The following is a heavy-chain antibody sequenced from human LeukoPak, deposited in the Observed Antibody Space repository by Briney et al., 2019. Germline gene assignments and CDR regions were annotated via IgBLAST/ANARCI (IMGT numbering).Heavy chain of an antibody. J-gene: IGHJ4*02. CDR3: ARIDY. Sequence: SETLSLTCAVYGGSFSGYYWSWIRQPPGKGLEWIGEINHSGSTNYNPSLKSRVTISVDTSKDQFSLKLSSVTAADTAVYYCARIDYWGQGTLVTVSS. CDR2: INHSGST. CDR1: GGSFSGYY. V-gene: IGHV4-34*01.